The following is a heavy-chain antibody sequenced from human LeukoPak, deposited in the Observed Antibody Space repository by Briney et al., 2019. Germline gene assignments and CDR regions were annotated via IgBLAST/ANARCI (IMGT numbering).Heavy chain of an antibody. CDR1: GGSISTYY. CDR3: ASGVAAAGTDLAY. CDR2: IYDSGST. V-gene: IGHV4-59*08. J-gene: IGHJ4*02. Sequence: SETLSLTCTVSGGSISTYYWSWIRQPPGKGLEWIGYIYDSGSTNYNPSLKSRVTISADTSKNQVSLKLSSVTAADTAVYYCASGVAAAGTDLAYWGQGTLVTVSS. D-gene: IGHD6-13*01.